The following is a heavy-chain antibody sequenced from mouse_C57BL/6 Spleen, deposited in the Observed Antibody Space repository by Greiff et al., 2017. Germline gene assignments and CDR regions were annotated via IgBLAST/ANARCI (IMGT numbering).Heavy chain of an antibody. CDR1: GFTFSDYG. CDR3: ARGGDYFDY. J-gene: IGHJ2*01. Sequence: EVKLVESGGGLVKPGGSLKLSCAASGFTFSDYGMHWVRQAPEKGLEWVAYISSGSSTIYYADTVKGRFTIARDNAKNTLCLQMTSLRSEDTAMYYCARGGDYFDYWGQGTTLTVSS. CDR2: ISSGSSTI. V-gene: IGHV5-17*01.